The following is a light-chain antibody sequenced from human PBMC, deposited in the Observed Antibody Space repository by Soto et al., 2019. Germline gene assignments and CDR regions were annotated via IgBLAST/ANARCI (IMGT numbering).Light chain of an antibody. CDR1: QSVSSN. Sequence: EIVMTQSPATLSVSPGEGATVSCRASQSVSSNLAWYQQKPGQAPRLLIYGASTRATGFPARFSGSGSETEFTLTISSLQSEDFAVYYCQERSNWPLTFGGGTKVEIK. J-gene: IGKJ4*01. CDR3: QERSNWPLT. CDR2: GAS. V-gene: IGKV3-15*01.